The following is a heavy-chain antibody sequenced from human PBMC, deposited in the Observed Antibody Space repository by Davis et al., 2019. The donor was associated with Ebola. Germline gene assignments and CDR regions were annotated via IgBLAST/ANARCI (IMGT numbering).Heavy chain of an antibody. CDR1: GFTFSSYS. V-gene: IGHV3-21*01. D-gene: IGHD4-17*01. J-gene: IGHJ6*04. CDR3: AREQFRGDYDYYYYYGMDV. Sequence: GESLKISCAASGFTFSSYSMNWVRQAPGKGLEWVSSISSSSSYIYYADSVKGRFTISRDNAKNSLYLQMNSLRAEDTDVYYCAREQFRGDYDYYYYYGMDVWGKGTTVTVSS. CDR2: ISSSSSYI.